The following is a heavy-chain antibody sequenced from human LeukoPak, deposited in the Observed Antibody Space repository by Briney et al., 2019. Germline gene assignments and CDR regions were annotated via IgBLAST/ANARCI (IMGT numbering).Heavy chain of an antibody. V-gene: IGHV4-39*07. Sequence: SETLSLTCTVSGGSISSSSDYWGWIRQPPGKGLEWIGEINHSGSTNYNPSLKSRVTISVDTSKNQFSLKLSSVTAADTAVYYCARGLGYCSGGSCYSFRYNWFDPWGQGTLVTVSS. CDR1: GGSISSSSDY. CDR3: ARGLGYCSGGSCYSFRYNWFDP. J-gene: IGHJ5*02. CDR2: INHSGST. D-gene: IGHD2-15*01.